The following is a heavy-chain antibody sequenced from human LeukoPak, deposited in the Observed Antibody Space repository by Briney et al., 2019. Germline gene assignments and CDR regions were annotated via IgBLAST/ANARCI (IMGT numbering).Heavy chain of an antibody. CDR3: ARDNDYSGWFDP. CDR1: GFTVSSNY. V-gene: IGHV3-66*02. CDR2: IYSGGST. J-gene: IGHJ5*02. Sequence: PGGSLRLSCAASGFTVSSNYMSWVRQAPGKGLEWVSVIYSGGSTYYADSVRGRFTISRDNSKNTPYLQMTSLRAEDTAVYYCARDNDYSGWFDPWGQGTLVTVSS. D-gene: IGHD4-11*01.